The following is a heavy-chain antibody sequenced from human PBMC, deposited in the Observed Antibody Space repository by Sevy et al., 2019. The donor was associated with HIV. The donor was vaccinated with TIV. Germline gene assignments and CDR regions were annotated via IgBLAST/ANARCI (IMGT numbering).Heavy chain of an antibody. V-gene: IGHV3-53*01. D-gene: IGHD3-22*01. CDR2: IYSGGGT. J-gene: IGHJ3*02. CDR3: ARGLYYYDTNDAFDI. Sequence: GGSLRLSCAASGFIVSSNYMNWVRQAPGKGLEWVSLIYSGGGTSYADSVKGRFTISRDNSKNTLYLQMNSLRAADTAVYYCARGLYYYDTNDAFDIWGQGTMVTVSS. CDR1: GFIVSSNY.